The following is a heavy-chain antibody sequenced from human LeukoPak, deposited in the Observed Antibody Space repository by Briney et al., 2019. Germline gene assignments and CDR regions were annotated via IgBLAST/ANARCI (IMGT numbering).Heavy chain of an antibody. V-gene: IGHV4-34*01. CDR3: ARVQLVRGKYFDY. D-gene: IGHD3-10*01. CDR1: GGSFSGYY. J-gene: IGHJ4*02. CDR2: INHSGST. Sequence: SETLSLTCAVYGGSFSGYYWSWIRQPPGKGLEWIGEINHSGSTNYNPSLKSRVTISVDTSKNQFSLKLSSETAADTAVYNCARVQLVRGKYFDYWGQGTLVTVSS.